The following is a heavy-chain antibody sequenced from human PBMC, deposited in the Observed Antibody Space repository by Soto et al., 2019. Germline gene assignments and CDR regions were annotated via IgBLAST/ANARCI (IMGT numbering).Heavy chain of an antibody. CDR2: ISGSGAYT. V-gene: IGHV3-23*01. CDR3: ARDRHPYSTKYYFDY. D-gene: IGHD2-2*01. CDR1: GFTFITYA. J-gene: IGHJ4*02. Sequence: PWGSLRLSCAASGFTFITYAINFFRHPPLKWLEWVSSISGSGAYTYYADSVQGRFTISRDNSKNTLNLQMNSLRAEDTAVYYCARDRHPYSTKYYFDYWGQGTLVTVSS.